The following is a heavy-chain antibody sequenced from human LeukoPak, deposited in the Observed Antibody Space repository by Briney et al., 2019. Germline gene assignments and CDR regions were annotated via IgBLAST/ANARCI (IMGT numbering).Heavy chain of an antibody. J-gene: IGHJ4*02. CDR1: GFTFSTYC. V-gene: IGHV3-74*01. CDR2: ICPDGTVT. Sequence: GSLRLSCAASGFTFSTYCMHWVRQAPGRGPMWVSRICPDGTVTNYADSVKARFIISRDNARNTVYLQMNSLRVEDTAVYYCVRDFRSADYWGQGTLVTVSS. CDR3: VRDFRSADY.